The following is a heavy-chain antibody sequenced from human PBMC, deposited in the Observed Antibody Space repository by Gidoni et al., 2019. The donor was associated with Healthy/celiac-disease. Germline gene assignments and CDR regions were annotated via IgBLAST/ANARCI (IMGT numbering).Heavy chain of an antibody. CDR1: GFPFSSYG. CDR2: ISYDGSNK. D-gene: IGHD6-13*01. Sequence: QVQLVESGGGVVQPGRTLRLCWAASGFPFSSYGMHWVRQAPGKGLEWVAVISYDGSNKYYADSVKGRFTISRDNSKNTLYLQMNSLRAEDTAVYYCAKDIYSSSWYTFDYWGQGTLVTVSS. CDR3: AKDIYSSSWYTFDY. V-gene: IGHV3-30*18. J-gene: IGHJ4*02.